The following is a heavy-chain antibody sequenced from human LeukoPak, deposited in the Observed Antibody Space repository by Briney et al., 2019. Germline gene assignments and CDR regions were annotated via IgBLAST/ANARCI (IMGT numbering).Heavy chain of an antibody. Sequence: ASVKVSCKASGGTFSSYAISWVRQAPGQGLEWMGRIIPILGIANYAQKFQGRVTITADKSTSTAYMELSSLRSEDTAVYYCARYDYGDSLGFDPWGQGTLVTVSS. D-gene: IGHD4-17*01. CDR2: IIPILGIA. CDR1: GGTFSSYA. V-gene: IGHV1-69*04. CDR3: ARYDYGDSLGFDP. J-gene: IGHJ5*02.